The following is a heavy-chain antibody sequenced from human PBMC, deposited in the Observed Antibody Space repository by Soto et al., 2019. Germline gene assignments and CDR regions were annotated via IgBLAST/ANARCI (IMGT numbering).Heavy chain of an antibody. CDR2: ISGSGGST. Sequence: GGSLRLSCAASGFTFSSYALSWVRQAPGKGLEWVSTISGSGGSTYYADSVKGRFTISRDNSKNTLYLQMNSLRAEDTAVYYCARVAAGYDSSGYYYVSDAFDIWGQGTMVTVSS. V-gene: IGHV3-23*01. D-gene: IGHD3-22*01. CDR1: GFTFSSYA. J-gene: IGHJ3*02. CDR3: ARVAAGYDSSGYYYVSDAFDI.